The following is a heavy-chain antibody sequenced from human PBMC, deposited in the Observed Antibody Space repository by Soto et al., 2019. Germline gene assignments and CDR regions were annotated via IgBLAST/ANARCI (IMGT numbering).Heavy chain of an antibody. V-gene: IGHV3-64*01. Sequence: GGSLRLSCAASGFTFSSYAMHWVRQAPGKGLEYVSAISSNGGSTYYANSVKGRFTISRDNSKNTLYLQMGSLRAEDMAVYYCARDRTDKYSSSWYYYYYYMDVWGKGTTVTVSS. CDR1: GFTFSSYA. D-gene: IGHD6-13*01. CDR3: ARDRTDKYSSSWYYYYYYMDV. CDR2: ISSNGGST. J-gene: IGHJ6*03.